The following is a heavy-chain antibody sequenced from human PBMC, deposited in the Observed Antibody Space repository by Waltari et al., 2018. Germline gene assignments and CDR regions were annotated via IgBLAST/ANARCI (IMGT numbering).Heavy chain of an antibody. D-gene: IGHD4-17*01. CDR3: ARGSDYGDYLDY. V-gene: IGHV3-21*01. CDR1: GFTFSSYS. J-gene: IGHJ4*02. CDR2: ISSSSSYI. Sequence: EVQLVESGGGLVKPGGSLRLSCAASGFTFSSYSMNWVRQAPGKGLEWVSSISSSSSYIYYADSVKGRFTIARDNAKNSLYLQMNSLRAEDTAVYYCARGSDYGDYLDYWGQGTLVTVSS.